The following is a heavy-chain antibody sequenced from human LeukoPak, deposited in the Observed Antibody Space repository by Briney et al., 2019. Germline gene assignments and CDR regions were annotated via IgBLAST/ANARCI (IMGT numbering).Heavy chain of an antibody. CDR3: ASLSNALTPLDY. CDR1: GGPISSYY. CDR2: IYYSGST. D-gene: IGHD2-2*01. Sequence: SETLSLTCTVSGGPISSYYWSWIRQPPGKGLEWIGYIYYSGSTNYNPSLKSRVTISVDTSKNQFSLKLSSVTAADTAVYYCASLSNALTPLDYWGQGTLVTVSS. J-gene: IGHJ4*02. V-gene: IGHV4-59*01.